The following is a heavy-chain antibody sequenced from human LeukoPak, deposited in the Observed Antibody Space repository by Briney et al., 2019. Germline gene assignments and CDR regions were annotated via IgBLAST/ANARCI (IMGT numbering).Heavy chain of an antibody. Sequence: GGSLRLSCAASGFTVSSNYMSWVRQAPGKGLEWVSVIYSGGSTYYADSVKGRFTISRDNSKNTLYLQMNSLRAEDTAVYYCARAPEPYYGMDVWGQGTTVTVSS. D-gene: IGHD1-14*01. CDR3: ARAPEPYYGMDV. V-gene: IGHV3-53*01. CDR2: IYSGGST. J-gene: IGHJ6*02. CDR1: GFTVSSNY.